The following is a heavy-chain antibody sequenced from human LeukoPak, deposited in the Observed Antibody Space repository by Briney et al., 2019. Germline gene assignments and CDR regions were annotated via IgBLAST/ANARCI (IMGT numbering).Heavy chain of an antibody. CDR1: GYSFTSYW. CDR3: ARQVSSSWYFIRWFDP. Sequence: GESLKISCQGSGYSFTSYWIGWVRQMPGKGLEWMGIIYPGDSDTRYSPSFQGQVTISADKSISTAYLQWSSLEASDTAMYYCARQVSSSWYFIRWFDPWGQGTLVTVSS. CDR2: IYPGDSDT. J-gene: IGHJ5*02. D-gene: IGHD6-13*01. V-gene: IGHV5-51*01.